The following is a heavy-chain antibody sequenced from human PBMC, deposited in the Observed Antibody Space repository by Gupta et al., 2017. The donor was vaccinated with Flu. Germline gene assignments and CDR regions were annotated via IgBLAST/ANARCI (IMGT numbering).Heavy chain of an antibody. CDR1: SCY. CDR3: ATACSGC. V-gene: IGHV3-74*01. CDR2: INTDGSSA. D-gene: IGHD1-1*01. J-gene: IGHJ1*01. Sequence: SCYLHWVSEAQGKRLVRVSRINTDGSSATYTDSVKGRFTISRDTATNTLYLQMNSLGEDDTAVYYCATACSGCWGQGALVTVSS.